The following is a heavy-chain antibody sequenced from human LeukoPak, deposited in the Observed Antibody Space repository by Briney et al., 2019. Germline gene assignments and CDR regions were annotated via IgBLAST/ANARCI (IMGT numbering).Heavy chain of an antibody. CDR3: ARLKYYHSTGYNPGYYVDV. Sequence: SETLSLTCTVSGGSIINYYWSWIRQSAGTGLEWVGRIYVTGSTIYNPSLQSRLSMSVDTSKNQFSLRLTSVTAADTAVYFCARLKYYHSTGYNPGYYVDVWGKGIAVTVSS. V-gene: IGHV4-4*07. J-gene: IGHJ6*03. CDR2: IYVTGST. D-gene: IGHD3-22*01. CDR1: GGSIINYY.